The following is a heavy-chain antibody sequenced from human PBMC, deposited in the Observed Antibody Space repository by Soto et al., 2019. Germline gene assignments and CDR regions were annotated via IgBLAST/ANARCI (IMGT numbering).Heavy chain of an antibody. Sequence: EVQLLESGGGVVQPGGSLRLSCAASGFTFSAYAMSWVRQAPGKGLQWVSGVGGSDTATHYADSVRGRFTVSRDNSKNTLYLQRNSLRVDDTAVYYCAKDATAVNGVWDPFDMWGQGTEVTVSS. CDR3: AKDATAVNGVWDPFDM. J-gene: IGHJ3*02. V-gene: IGHV3-23*01. CDR2: VGGSDTAT. D-gene: IGHD2-8*01. CDR1: GFTFSAYA.